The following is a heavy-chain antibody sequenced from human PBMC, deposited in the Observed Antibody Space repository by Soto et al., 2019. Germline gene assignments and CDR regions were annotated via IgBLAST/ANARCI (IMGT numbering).Heavy chain of an antibody. CDR2: IYYSGST. Sequence: SETLSLTCTVSGGSISSYYWSWIRQPPGKGLEWIGYIYYSGSTNYNPSLKSRVTISVDTSKNQFSLKLSSVTAADTAVYYCARSYDQWLASSDYWGQGTLVTVSS. D-gene: IGHD6-19*01. J-gene: IGHJ4*02. CDR3: ARSYDQWLASSDY. V-gene: IGHV4-59*01. CDR1: GGSISSYY.